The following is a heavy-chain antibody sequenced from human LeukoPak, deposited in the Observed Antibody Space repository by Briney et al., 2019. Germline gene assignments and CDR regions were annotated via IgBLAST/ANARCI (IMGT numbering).Heavy chain of an antibody. J-gene: IGHJ4*02. CDR2: INSDGTYT. CDR3: AKDPSWGTGSGYLDY. CDR1: GFTFSSYSTYW. D-gene: IGHD3-22*01. Sequence: GGSLRLSCVGSGFTFSSYSTYWMNWVRQAPGKGLVWVSRINSDGTYTTYADSVNGRFTISRDNAKNTLYLQMNSLRAEDTAVYYCAKDPSWGTGSGYLDYWGQGTLVTVSS. V-gene: IGHV3-74*01.